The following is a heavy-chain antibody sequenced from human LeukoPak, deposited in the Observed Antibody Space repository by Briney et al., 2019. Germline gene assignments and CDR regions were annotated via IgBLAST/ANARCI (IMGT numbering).Heavy chain of an antibody. CDR3: ARGRRGAVRGVVFVY. CDR1: GYTLTELS. V-gene: IGHV1-8*01. D-gene: IGHD3-10*01. Sequence: ASVKVSCKVSGYTLTELSMHWVRQATGQGLEWMGWMNPNSGNTGYAQKFQGRVTMTRNTSISTAYMELSSLRSEDTAVYYCARGRRGAVRGVVFVYWGQGTLVTVSS. J-gene: IGHJ4*02. CDR2: MNPNSGNT.